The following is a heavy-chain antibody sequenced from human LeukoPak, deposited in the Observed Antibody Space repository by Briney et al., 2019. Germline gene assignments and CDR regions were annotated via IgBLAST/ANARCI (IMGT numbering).Heavy chain of an antibody. Sequence: ASVKVSCNASGYTFTSYDINWVRQATGQGLEWMGWMNPNSGNTGYAQKFQGRVTITRNTSISTAYMELSSLRSEDTAVYYCAVYCSSTSCYRALSAFDIWGQGTMVTVSS. CDR3: AVYCSSTSCYRALSAFDI. J-gene: IGHJ3*02. CDR2: MNPNSGNT. V-gene: IGHV1-8*03. CDR1: GYTFTSYD. D-gene: IGHD2-2*02.